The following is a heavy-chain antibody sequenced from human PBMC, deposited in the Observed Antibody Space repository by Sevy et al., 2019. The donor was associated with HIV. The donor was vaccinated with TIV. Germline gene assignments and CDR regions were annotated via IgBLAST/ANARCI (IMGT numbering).Heavy chain of an antibody. CDR1: GYTFSDYV. J-gene: IGHJ5*02. CDR2: IKPNSGGT. V-gene: IGHV1-2*02. CDR3: ARDRVGSFGFDP. Sequence: ASVKVSCKASGYTFSDYVIHWVRQAPGQGLEWMGWIKPNSGGTNYALKFRGRVTMTRDTAISTAYMELDRLMSDDTAVYFCARDRVGSFGFDPWGQGTPVTVSS. D-gene: IGHD6-13*01.